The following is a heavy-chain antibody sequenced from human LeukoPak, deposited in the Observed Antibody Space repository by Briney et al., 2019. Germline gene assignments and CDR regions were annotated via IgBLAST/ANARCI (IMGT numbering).Heavy chain of an antibody. CDR2: IRSNTYGGTT. D-gene: IGHD5-18*01. CDR1: GFTFENYV. Sequence: SLRLSCSASGFTFENYVMSWFRQAPGKGLEWVGFIRSNTYGGTTEYVASVTGRFTISRDDSKRIAYLQMNNLKTEDTAVYYCGHSFGFVWGRGTLVTVSS. CDR3: GHSFGFV. V-gene: IGHV3-49*03. J-gene: IGHJ4*02.